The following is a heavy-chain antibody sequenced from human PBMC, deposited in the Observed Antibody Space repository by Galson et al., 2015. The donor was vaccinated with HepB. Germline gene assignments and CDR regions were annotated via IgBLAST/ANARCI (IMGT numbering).Heavy chain of an antibody. CDR2: ISDDGNRK. D-gene: IGHD5-18*01. CDR3: ARDGPSGGYGYGQLRPDAFDI. J-gene: IGHJ3*02. CDR1: GFTFSSYV. Sequence: SLRLSCAASGFTFSSYVMHWVRQAPGKGLEWVAVISDDGNRKDYADSLKGRFTISRDNSKNTVYLQMNSLGAEDTAVYYCARDGPSGGYGYGQLRPDAFDIWGQGTLVTVSS. V-gene: IGHV3-30*04.